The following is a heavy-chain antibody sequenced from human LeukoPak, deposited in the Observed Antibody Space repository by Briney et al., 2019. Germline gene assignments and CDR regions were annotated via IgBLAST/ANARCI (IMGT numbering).Heavy chain of an antibody. J-gene: IGHJ4*02. CDR2: ISSSSSYI. CDR3: ASLGRNGVELSSGY. V-gene: IGHV3-21*01. Sequence: KPGGSLRLSCAASGFTFSSYSMNWVRQAPGKGLEWVSSISSSSSYIYYADSVKGRFTISRDNAKNSLYLQMNSLSAEDTAVYYCASLGRNGVELSSGYWGQGTLVTVSS. D-gene: IGHD1-7*01. CDR1: GFTFSSYS.